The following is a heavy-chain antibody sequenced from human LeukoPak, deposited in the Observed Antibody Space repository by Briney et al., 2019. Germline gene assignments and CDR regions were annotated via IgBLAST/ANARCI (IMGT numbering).Heavy chain of an antibody. D-gene: IGHD3-10*01. V-gene: IGHV4-30-4*08. Sequence: SQTLSLTCTVSGGSISSGDYYWSWIRQPPGKGLEWIGYIYYSGSTYYNPSLKSRVTISVDTSKNQFSLKLSSVTAADTAVYYCARDGVGFGELSPFDYWGQGTLVTFSS. CDR1: GGSISSGDYY. CDR3: ARDGVGFGELSPFDY. CDR2: IYYSGST. J-gene: IGHJ4*02.